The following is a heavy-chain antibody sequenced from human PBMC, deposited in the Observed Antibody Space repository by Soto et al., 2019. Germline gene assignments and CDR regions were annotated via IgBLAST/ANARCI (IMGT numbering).Heavy chain of an antibody. CDR2: IVVGSGNT. Sequence: SVKVSCKASGFTFTSSAVQWVRQARGQRLEWIGWIVVGSGNTNYAQKFQERVTITRDMSTSTVYMELSSLRSEDTAVFYCARDPNMELIVPAQGGMDVWGQGTTVTVSS. D-gene: IGHD2-2*01. CDR1: GFTFTSSA. J-gene: IGHJ6*02. CDR3: ARDPNMELIVPAQGGMDV. V-gene: IGHV1-58*01.